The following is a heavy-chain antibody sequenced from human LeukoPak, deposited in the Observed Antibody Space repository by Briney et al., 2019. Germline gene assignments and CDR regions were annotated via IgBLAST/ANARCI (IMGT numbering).Heavy chain of an antibody. CDR1: GGTFSSYA. D-gene: IGHD3-9*01. V-gene: IGHV1-69*06. CDR2: IIPIFGTA. Sequence: SVKVSCKASGGTFSSYAISWVRQAPGQGLDWMGRIIPIFGTANYAQKFQGRVTITADKSTSTAYMELSSLRSEDTAVYYCARDNDISPIHWGQGTLVTVSS. CDR3: ARDNDISPIH. J-gene: IGHJ4*02.